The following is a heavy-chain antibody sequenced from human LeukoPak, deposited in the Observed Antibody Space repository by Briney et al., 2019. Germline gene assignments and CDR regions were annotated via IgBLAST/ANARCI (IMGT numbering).Heavy chain of an antibody. CDR2: LIGDGITT. D-gene: IGHD3-9*01. J-gene: IGHJ6*04. CDR1: GLIFSPYT. Sequence: GGSLRLPHAASGLIFSPYTMHWVRQAPGKGLEFVSALIGDGITTYYADSVKGRFTVSRDNSKSTLYLQMGSLTAEDMAVYYCAIERAGYYLDVWGKGTTVTVFS. CDR3: AIERAGYYLDV. V-gene: IGHV3-64*02.